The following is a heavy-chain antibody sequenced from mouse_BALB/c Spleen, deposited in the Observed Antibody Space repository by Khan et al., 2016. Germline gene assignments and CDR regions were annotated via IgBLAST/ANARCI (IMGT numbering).Heavy chain of an antibody. CDR3: DRAGYYGYFAY. V-gene: IGHV4-1*02. D-gene: IGHD1-1*01. CDR1: GFDFSRYW. CDR2: INPDSSTI. J-gene: IGHJ3*01. Sequence: EVKLLESGGGLVQPGGSLKLSCAASGFDFSRYWMSWVRQAPGKGLEWIGEINPDSSTINYTPSLKDKFIISRDNAKTTLYLQMSKVRSEDTALSYCDRAGYYGYFAYWGQGTLVTVSA.